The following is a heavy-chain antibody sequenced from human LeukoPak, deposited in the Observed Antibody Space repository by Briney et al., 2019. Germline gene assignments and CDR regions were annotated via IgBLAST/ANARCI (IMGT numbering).Heavy chain of an antibody. Sequence: PSETLSLTCTVSGYSISSGYYWGWIRQPPGKGLEWIGSIYHSGSTYYNPSLKSRVTISVDTSKNQFSLKLSSVTAADTAVYYCARYLNMITFGANNWFDPWGQGTLVTVSS. CDR3: ARYLNMITFGANNWFDP. CDR1: GYSISSGYY. V-gene: IGHV4-38-2*02. J-gene: IGHJ5*02. CDR2: IYHSGST. D-gene: IGHD3-16*01.